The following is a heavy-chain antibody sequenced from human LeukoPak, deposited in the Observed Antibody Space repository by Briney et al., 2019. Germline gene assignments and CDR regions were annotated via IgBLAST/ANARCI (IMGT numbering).Heavy chain of an antibody. CDR2: IYYSGST. CDR1: GGSISSYY. D-gene: IGHD4-17*01. J-gene: IGHJ4*02. V-gene: IGHV4-59*08. Sequence: SETLSLTCTVSGGSISSYYWSWIRQPPGKGLEWIGYIYYSGSTNYNPSLKSRVTISVDTSKNQFSLKLSSVTAADTAVYYCARHSYGDVCEHWGQGTLVTVSS. CDR3: ARHSYGDVCEH.